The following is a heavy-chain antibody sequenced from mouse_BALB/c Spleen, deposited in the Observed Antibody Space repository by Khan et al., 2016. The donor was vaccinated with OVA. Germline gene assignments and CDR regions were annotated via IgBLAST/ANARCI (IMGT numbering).Heavy chain of an antibody. J-gene: IGHJ4*01. CDR1: GYTFTPAG. CDR3: ARGGAAYYRNDGGAMDY. D-gene: IGHD2-14*01. Sequence: QIQLVKSGPELKKPGETVRISCKASGYTFTPAGMQWVQKMPGKGLKWIGWINTHSGVPKYAEAFKGRFAFSLETSASTVYLQITNLKNEDTATYFCARGGAAYYRNDGGAMDYWGQGTSVTVSS. CDR2: INTHSGVP. V-gene: IGHV9-4*02.